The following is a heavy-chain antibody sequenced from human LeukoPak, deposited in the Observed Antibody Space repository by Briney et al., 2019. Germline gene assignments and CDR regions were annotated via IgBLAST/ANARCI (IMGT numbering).Heavy chain of an antibody. J-gene: IGHJ6*03. CDR1: GFTVSSNY. D-gene: IGHD2/OR15-2a*01. Sequence: KTGGSLRLSCAASGFTVSSNYMSWVRQAPGKGLEWVSVIYSGGSTYYADSVKGRFTISRDNSKNTLYLQMNSLRAEDTAVYYCARAPFYGPGKFYYYYYYYMDVWGKGTTVTVSS. V-gene: IGHV3-53*01. CDR3: ARAPFYGPGKFYYYYYYYMDV. CDR2: IYSGGST.